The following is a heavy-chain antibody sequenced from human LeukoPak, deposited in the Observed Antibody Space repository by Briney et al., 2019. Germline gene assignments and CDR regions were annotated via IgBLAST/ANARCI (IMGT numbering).Heavy chain of an antibody. D-gene: IGHD3-22*01. CDR3: GRPNPDSSGYYGSFDP. CDR1: GGSISSISSNNYH. J-gene: IGHJ5*02. V-gene: IGHV4-39*01. CDR2: IYHSETT. Sequence: SETLSLTCIVSGGSISSISSNNYHWGWIRQPPGKGLEWIGRIYHSETTYYNPSLKSRVIISVDTSKNQFSLKLNSVTAADTAVYYCGRPNPDSSGYYGSFDPWGQGILVTVSS.